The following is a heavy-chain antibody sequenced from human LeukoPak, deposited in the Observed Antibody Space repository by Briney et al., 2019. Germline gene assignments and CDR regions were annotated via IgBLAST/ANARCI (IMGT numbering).Heavy chain of an antibody. V-gene: IGHV4-39*07. J-gene: IGHJ5*02. D-gene: IGHD1-26*01. CDR1: GGSISSSSYY. CDR3: ARRFRVGEVWWFDP. CDR2: IYYSGST. Sequence: SETMSLTCTVSGGSISSSSYYWGWIRQPPGKGLEWIGSIYYSGSTYYNPSLKSRVTISVDTSKNQFSLKLSSVTAADTAVYYCARRFRVGEVWWFDPWGQGTLVTVSS.